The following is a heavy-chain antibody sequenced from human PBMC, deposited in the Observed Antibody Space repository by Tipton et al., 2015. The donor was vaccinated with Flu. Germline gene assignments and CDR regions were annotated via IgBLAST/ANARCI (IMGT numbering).Heavy chain of an antibody. CDR3: ARGYSSSLGLPFDY. Sequence: TLSLTCSVSGDSIGSAYYWAWIRQPPGKGLEWIGNIHKTGSTYFNPSLRSRVTFSVDTSKNQFSLRLASVTAADTAVYYCARGYSSSLGLPFDYWGQGTLVTVSS. D-gene: IGHD6-19*01. V-gene: IGHV4-38-2*02. CDR1: GDSIGSAYY. CDR2: IHKTGST. J-gene: IGHJ4*02.